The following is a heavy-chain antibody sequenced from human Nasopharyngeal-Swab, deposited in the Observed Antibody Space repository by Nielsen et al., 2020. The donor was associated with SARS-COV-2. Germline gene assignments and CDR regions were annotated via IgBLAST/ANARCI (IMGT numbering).Heavy chain of an antibody. D-gene: IGHD3-10*01. CDR1: GFTFSRYA. V-gene: IGHV3-23*01. CDR3: VKDYPELVGSSSIFDY. Sequence: GGSLRLSCAASGFTFSRYAMSWVRQAPGKGLEWVSGINSPGGTYYRDSVRGRFTIPKDNSQNALYLQMDSLRAEDTAIYYCVKDYPELVGSSSIFDYWGQGIQVTVSS. J-gene: IGHJ4*02. CDR2: INSPGGT.